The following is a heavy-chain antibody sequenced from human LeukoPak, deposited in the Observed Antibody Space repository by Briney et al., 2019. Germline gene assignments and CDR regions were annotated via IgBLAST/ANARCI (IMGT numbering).Heavy chain of an antibody. CDR2: IYHSGST. V-gene: IGHV4-30-2*01. CDR3: AKAGITMVRGVIVDAFDI. Sequence: PSETLSLTCAVYGGSFSGYSWSWIRQPPGKGLEWIGYIYHSGSTYYNPSLKSRVTISVDRSKNQFSLKLSSVTAADTAVYYCAKAGITMVRGVIVDAFDIWGQGTMVTVSS. CDR1: GGSFSGYS. D-gene: IGHD3-10*01. J-gene: IGHJ3*02.